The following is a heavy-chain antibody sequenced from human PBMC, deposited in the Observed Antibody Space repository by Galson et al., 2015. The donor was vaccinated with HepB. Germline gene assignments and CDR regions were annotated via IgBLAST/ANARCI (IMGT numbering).Heavy chain of an antibody. J-gene: IGHJ6*02. CDR3: ARRTKGVRGVDGMDV. CDR2: IDPSDSYT. CDR1: GYSFTSYW. Sequence: QSGAEVKKPGESLRISCKGSGYSFTSYWISWVRQMPGKGLEWMGRIDPSDSYTNYSPSFQGHVTISADKSISTAYLQWSSLKASDTAMYYCARRTKGVRGVDGMDVWGQGTTVTVSS. D-gene: IGHD3-10*01. V-gene: IGHV5-10-1*01.